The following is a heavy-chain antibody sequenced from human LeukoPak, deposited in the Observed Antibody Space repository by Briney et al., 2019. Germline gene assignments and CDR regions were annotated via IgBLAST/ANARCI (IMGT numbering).Heavy chain of an antibody. CDR3: ARVRGRDFWSGYYTHIYYFDY. D-gene: IGHD3-3*01. CDR2: INHSGST. J-gene: IGHJ4*02. V-gene: IGHV4-34*01. Sequence: SETLSLTCAVYGGSFSGYYWSWIRQPPGKGLEWIGEINHSGSTNYNPSLRSRVTISVDTSKNQFSLKLSSVTAADTAVYYCARVRGRDFWSGYYTHIYYFDYWGQGTLVTVSS. CDR1: GGSFSGYY.